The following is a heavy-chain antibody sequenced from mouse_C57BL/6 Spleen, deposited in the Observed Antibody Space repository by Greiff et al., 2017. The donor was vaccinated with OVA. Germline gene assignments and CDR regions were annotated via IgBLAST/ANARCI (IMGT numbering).Heavy chain of an antibody. V-gene: IGHV5-9-1*02. D-gene: IGHD1-1*01. Sequence: DVMLVESGEGLVKPGGSLKLSCAASGFTFSSYAMSWVRQTPEKRLEWVAYISSGGDYIYYADTVKGRFTISRDNARNTLYLQMSSLKSEDTAMYYCTRAYYGSSPYYFDYWGQGTTLTVSS. J-gene: IGHJ2*01. CDR2: ISSGGDYI. CDR1: GFTFSSYA. CDR3: TRAYYGSSPYYFDY.